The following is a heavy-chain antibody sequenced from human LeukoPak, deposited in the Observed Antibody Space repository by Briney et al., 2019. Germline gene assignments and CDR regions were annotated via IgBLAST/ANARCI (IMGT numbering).Heavy chain of an antibody. CDR1: GGSISSYY. Sequence: PSEXLSLTCTVSGGSISSYYWSWIRQPAGKGLEWIGRIYTSGSTNYNPSLTSRGTMSVDTSKNQFSLKLSSVTAADTAIYYCAREGWDYYYMDVWGKGTTVTVSS. D-gene: IGHD6-19*01. J-gene: IGHJ6*03. CDR3: AREGWDYYYMDV. V-gene: IGHV4-4*07. CDR2: IYTSGST.